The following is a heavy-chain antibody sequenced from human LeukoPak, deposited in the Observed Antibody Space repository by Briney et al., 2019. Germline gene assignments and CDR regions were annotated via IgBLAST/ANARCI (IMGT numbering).Heavy chain of an antibody. D-gene: IGHD3-10*01. J-gene: IGHJ4*02. CDR3: ARAYMVRGAINYYFDY. Sequence: SVKVSCKASGGTFSSYAISWVRQAPGQGLEWMGRIIPILGIANYAQKFQGRVTITADKSTSTAYMELSSLRSEDTAVYYCARAYMVRGAINYYFDYWGQGTLVTVSS. CDR2: IIPILGIA. V-gene: IGHV1-69*04. CDR1: GGTFSSYA.